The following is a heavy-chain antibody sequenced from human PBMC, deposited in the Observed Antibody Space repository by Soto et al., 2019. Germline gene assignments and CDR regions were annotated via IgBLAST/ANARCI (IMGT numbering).Heavy chain of an antibody. J-gene: IGHJ4*02. CDR1: GFVFSDYA. CDR3: ASVPIWCGSSSCYTEGFDS. CDR2: ISVGGSDT. Sequence: EVQLLDSGGGWVQPGGSLRLSCVASGFVFSDYAMSWVRQAPGKGLEWVSAISVGGSDTYYADSVKGRFTVSRINSKNTLHLQMNTLSAEDTAIYYCASVPIWCGSSSCYTEGFDSWGQGSLVTVSS. V-gene: IGHV3-23*01. D-gene: IGHD2-2*01.